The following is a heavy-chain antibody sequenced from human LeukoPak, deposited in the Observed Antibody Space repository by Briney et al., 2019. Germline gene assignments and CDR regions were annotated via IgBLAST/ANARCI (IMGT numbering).Heavy chain of an antibody. Sequence: GRYLRLSCAASGFTFDDYAMHWVRQAPGKGLEWVSGISWNSGSIGYADSVKGRFTISRDNAKNSLYLQMNSLRAEDMALYYCVKYDSSGTAFDIWGQGTMVTVSS. CDR3: VKYDSSGTAFDI. CDR1: GFTFDDYA. CDR2: ISWNSGSI. V-gene: IGHV3-9*03. D-gene: IGHD3-22*01. J-gene: IGHJ3*02.